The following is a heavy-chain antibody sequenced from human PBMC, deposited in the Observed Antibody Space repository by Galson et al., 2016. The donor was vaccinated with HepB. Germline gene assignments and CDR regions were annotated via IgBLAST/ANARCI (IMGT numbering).Heavy chain of an antibody. D-gene: IGHD1-26*01. V-gene: IGHV3-48*02. CDR3: ARKRVRSAFDL. J-gene: IGHJ3*01. CDR1: GFALSGSG. Sequence: SLRLSCAVSGFALSGSGLNWVRQAPGKGLQWISYISSRVSPRYYADSVKGRFTISRDNSKNSVYLQMNNLRDGDTGVYYCARKRVRSAFDLWGQGTMVTVSS. CDR2: ISSRVSPR.